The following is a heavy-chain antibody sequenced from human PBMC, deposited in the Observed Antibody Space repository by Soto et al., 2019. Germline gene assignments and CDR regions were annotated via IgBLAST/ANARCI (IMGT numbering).Heavy chain of an antibody. CDR2: INPNSGGT. CDR3: ATLDAGYCSSTSCMGAFDY. Sequence: ASVKASCKASGYTFTGYYMHWVRQAPGQGLEWMGWINPNSGGTNYAQKFQGRVTMTRDTSISTAYMELSRLRSDDTAVYYCATLDAGYCSSTSCMGAFDYGRQETLVTVSS. D-gene: IGHD2-2*03. V-gene: IGHV1-2*02. CDR1: GYTFTGYY. J-gene: IGHJ4*02.